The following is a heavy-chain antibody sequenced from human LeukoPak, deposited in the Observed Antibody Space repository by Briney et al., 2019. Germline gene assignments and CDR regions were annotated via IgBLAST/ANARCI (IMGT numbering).Heavy chain of an antibody. V-gene: IGHV3-48*03. J-gene: IGHJ5*02. CDR3: ARDHDYGDSPLGP. D-gene: IGHD4-17*01. CDR1: GFTFSSYE. CDR2: ISSSGSTI. Sequence: GGSLRLSCAASGFTFSSYEMNWVRQAPGKGLEWVSYISSSGSTIYYADSVKGRFTTSRDNAKNSLYLQMNSLRAEDTAVYYCARDHDYGDSPLGPWGQGTLVTVSS.